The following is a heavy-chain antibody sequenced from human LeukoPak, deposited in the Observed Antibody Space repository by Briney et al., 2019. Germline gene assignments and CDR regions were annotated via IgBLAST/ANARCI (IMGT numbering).Heavy chain of an antibody. CDR2: IYYSGST. J-gene: IGHJ4*02. CDR3: AREKGYSHGIDY. CDR1: GGSISSGGYY. Sequence: SETLSLTCTVSGGSISSGGYYWSWIRQHPGKGLEWIGYIYYSGSTYYNPSLKSRVTISVDTSKNQFSLKLSSVTAADTAVYYCAREKGYSHGIDYWGQGTLVTVSS. D-gene: IGHD5-18*01. V-gene: IGHV4-31*03.